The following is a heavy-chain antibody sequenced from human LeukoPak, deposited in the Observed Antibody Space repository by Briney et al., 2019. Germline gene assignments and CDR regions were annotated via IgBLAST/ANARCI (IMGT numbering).Heavy chain of an antibody. D-gene: IGHD1-1*01. CDR3: AKEALERPLMW. J-gene: IGHJ4*02. CDR2: ISGSGGST. V-gene: IGHV3-23*01. Sequence: PGGSLRLSCAASGFSVNNNYMNWVRQAPGKGLEWVSAISGSGGSTYYADSVKGRFTISRDNSKNTLYLQMNSLRAEDTAVYYCAKEALERPLMWWGQGTLVTVSS. CDR1: GFSVNNNY.